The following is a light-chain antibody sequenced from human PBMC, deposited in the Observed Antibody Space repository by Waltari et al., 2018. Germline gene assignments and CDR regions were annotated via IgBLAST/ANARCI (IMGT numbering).Light chain of an antibody. CDR3: CSYAGSSFVV. CDR1: SSDVGSYTL. J-gene: IGLJ2*01. Sequence: QSALTQPASVSGSPGQSITISCPGTSSDVGSYTLVSWYHQHPGKAPNRMIYEVSKRPSGVSNRFSGSKSGNTASLTISGLQAEDEADYYCCSYAGSSFVVFGGGTKLTVL. CDR2: EVS. V-gene: IGLV2-23*02.